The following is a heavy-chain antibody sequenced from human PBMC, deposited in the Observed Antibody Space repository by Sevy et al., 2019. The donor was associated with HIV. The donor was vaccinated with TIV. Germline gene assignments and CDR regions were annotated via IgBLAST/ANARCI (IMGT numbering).Heavy chain of an antibody. CDR2: FYSRGNT. CDR3: ARPSFTGSSFWYFDL. J-gene: IGHJ2*01. Sequence: SETLSLTCTVSGGSISGAYWTWIRQPAGKGLEWIGTFYSRGNTDYNPSLRSRVTMSVDTSKNQFSLNLSSVTAADTAVYYCARPSFTGSSFWYFDLWGRGTLVTVSS. CDR1: GGSISGAY. D-gene: IGHD1-1*01. V-gene: IGHV4-4*07.